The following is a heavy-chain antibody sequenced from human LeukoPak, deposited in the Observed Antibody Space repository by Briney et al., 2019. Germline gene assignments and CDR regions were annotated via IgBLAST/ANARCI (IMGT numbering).Heavy chain of an antibody. CDR2: IRYDGSNK. CDR1: GFTFSSYG. V-gene: IGHV3-30*02. CDR3: AKRYGSGSDYYYYYMDV. D-gene: IGHD3-10*01. Sequence: PGGSLRLSCAASGFTFSSYGMHWVRQAPGKGLEWVAFIRYDGSNKYYADSVKGRFTISRDNSKNTLYLQMNSLRAEDTAVYYCAKRYGSGSDYYYYYMDVWGKGTTVTISS. J-gene: IGHJ6*03.